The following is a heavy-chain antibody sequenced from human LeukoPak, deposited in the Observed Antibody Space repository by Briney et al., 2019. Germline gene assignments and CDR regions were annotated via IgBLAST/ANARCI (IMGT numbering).Heavy chain of an antibody. CDR2: ISKSSGTM. J-gene: IGHJ4*02. V-gene: IGHV3-48*01. Sequence: GGSLRLSCAASGFTFSSYTMNWVRQAPGKGLEWVSYISKSSGTMSYADSVKGRFTISRDNAKNSLYLQMNSLRAEDTAVYYCARDQSGSGWYYWGQGTLVTVSS. CDR3: ARDQSGSGWYY. CDR1: GFTFSSYT. D-gene: IGHD6-19*01.